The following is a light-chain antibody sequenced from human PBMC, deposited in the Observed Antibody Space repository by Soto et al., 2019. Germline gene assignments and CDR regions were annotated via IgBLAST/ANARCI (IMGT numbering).Light chain of an antibody. Sequence: DIKMTQSPSSLSASVGDRVTITCRASQSVSSWLAWYQQKPGKAPKLLIYKATSLERGVPSRFSGSGIETEFTLTISSLQPDDFATYYCQHYNNYPWTFGQGTKVEIK. V-gene: IGKV1-5*03. CDR2: KAT. CDR3: QHYNNYPWT. CDR1: QSVSSW. J-gene: IGKJ1*01.